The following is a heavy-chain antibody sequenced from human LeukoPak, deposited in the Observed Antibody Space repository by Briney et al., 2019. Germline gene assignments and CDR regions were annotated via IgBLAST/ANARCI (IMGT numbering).Heavy chain of an antibody. D-gene: IGHD3-16*02. J-gene: IGHJ6*03. CDR3: TRIFDDYVWGSYRGYYYYMDV. CDR1: GFTFSSYS. Sequence: GGSLRLSCAASGFTFSSYSMDWIRQAPAKGLEWVGRIKSNTDGGTTDYAALVKGRFTISRDDSKNTLYLQMNSLKTEDTAVYYCTRIFDDYVWGSYRGYYYYMDVWGKGTTVTVSS. CDR2: IKSNTDGGTT. V-gene: IGHV3-15*01.